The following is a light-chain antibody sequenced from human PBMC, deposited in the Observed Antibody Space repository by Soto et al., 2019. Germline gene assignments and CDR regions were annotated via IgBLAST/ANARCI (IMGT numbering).Light chain of an antibody. CDR3: QQYGSSPFLT. Sequence: EIVLTQSPGTLSLSPGERATLSCRASQSVSSSYLAWYQQKPGQAPWLLIYGASSRATGIPDRFSGSGSGTDFTLTISRLEPEDFAVYYCQQYGSSPFLTFGGGTKVEIK. J-gene: IGKJ4*01. CDR2: GAS. V-gene: IGKV3-20*01. CDR1: QSVSSSY.